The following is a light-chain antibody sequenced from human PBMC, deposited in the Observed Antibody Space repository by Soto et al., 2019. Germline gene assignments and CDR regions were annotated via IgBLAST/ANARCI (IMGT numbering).Light chain of an antibody. J-gene: IGLJ2*01. CDR3: QTGGTGML. CDR2: LNSDGSH. V-gene: IGLV4-69*01. Sequence: QLVLTQSPSASASLGASVKLTCTLSSGHSSYAIAWHQQQPEKGPRYLMKLNSDGSHSKGDGIPDRFSGSSSGAERYLTISGLQSEDEADYYCQTGGTGMLFGGGTKLTVL. CDR1: SGHSSYA.